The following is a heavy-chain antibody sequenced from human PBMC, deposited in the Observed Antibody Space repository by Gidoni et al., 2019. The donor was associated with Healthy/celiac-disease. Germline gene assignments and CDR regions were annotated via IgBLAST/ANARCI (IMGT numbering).Heavy chain of an antibody. J-gene: IGHJ4*02. D-gene: IGHD3-22*01. CDR2: ISGSGGST. CDR1: GFPFSSYA. CDR3: AKVKGGITMIVVVD. V-gene: IGHV3-23*01. Sequence: EVQLLESGGGLVQPGVSLRLSCAASGFPFSSYAMSWVRQAPGKGLDWVSAISGSGGSTYYADSVKGRFTISRDNSKNTLYLQMNSLRAEDTAVYYCAKVKGGITMIVVVDWGQGTLVTVSS.